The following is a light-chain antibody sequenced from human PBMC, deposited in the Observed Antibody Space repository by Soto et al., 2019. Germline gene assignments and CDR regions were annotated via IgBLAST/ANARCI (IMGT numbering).Light chain of an antibody. V-gene: IGKV1-5*01. CDR1: QTISSW. Sequence: DIQMTQSPSTLSGSVGDRVTITCRASQTISSWLAWYQQKPGKAPKLLIFDASNLQPGVASRFSGSGSGTEFTLTISSLQPDDFATYYCQQYNSYWGTFGQGTKVDI. CDR3: QQYNSYWGT. J-gene: IGKJ1*01. CDR2: DAS.